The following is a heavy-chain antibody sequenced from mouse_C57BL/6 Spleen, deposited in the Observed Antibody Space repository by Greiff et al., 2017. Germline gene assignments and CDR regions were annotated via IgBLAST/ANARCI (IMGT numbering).Heavy chain of an antibody. CDR3: ASYITTVVATDWYFDV. CDR2: IWGDGST. CDR1: GFSLTSYG. D-gene: IGHD1-1*01. J-gene: IGHJ1*03. Sequence: VKLVESGPGLVAPSQSLSITCTVSGFSLTSYGVSWVRQPPGKGLEWLGVIWGDGSTNYHSALISRLSISKDNSKSQVFLKLNSLQTDDTATYYCASYITTVVATDWYFDVWGTGTTVTVSS. V-gene: IGHV2-3*01.